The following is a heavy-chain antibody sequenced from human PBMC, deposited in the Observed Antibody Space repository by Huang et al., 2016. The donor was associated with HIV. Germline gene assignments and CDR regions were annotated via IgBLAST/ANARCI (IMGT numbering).Heavy chain of an antibody. Sequence: GKGLEWVANIKQDGREKYYVDSVKGRFTISRDNAKNSLYLQMNSLRAEDTAVYYCARPSTWGQGTLVTVSS. J-gene: IGHJ5*02. D-gene: IGHD2-2*01. V-gene: IGHV3-7*01. CDR3: ARPST. CDR2: IKQDGREK.